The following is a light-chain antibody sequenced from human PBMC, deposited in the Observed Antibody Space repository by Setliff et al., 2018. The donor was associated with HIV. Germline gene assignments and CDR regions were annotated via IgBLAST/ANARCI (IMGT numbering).Light chain of an antibody. V-gene: IGLV2-11*01. J-gene: IGLJ1*01. CDR2: DVT. CDR3: CSYAGSYTYV. Sequence: QSALTQPRSVSGSPGQSVTISCTGTSSDVGAYNYVSWYQQHPGKAPKLMIYDVTKRPSGVPDHFSGSKSGNTASLTISGLQAEDEADYYCCSYAGSYTYVVGTGTKV. CDR1: SSDVGAYNY.